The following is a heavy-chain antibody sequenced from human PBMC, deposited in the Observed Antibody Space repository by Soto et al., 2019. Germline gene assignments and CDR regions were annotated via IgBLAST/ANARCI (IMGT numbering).Heavy chain of an antibody. V-gene: IGHV3-30*18. J-gene: IGHJ6*02. CDR3: AKDGTVTTAVDYYYYGMDV. D-gene: IGHD4-17*01. CDR1: GFTFDHYA. Sequence: GGSLRLSCAASGFTFDHYAMHWVRQAPGKGLEWVPVISYDGSNKYYGDSVKGRFTISRDNSKNTLYLQMNSLRAEDTAVYYCAKDGTVTTAVDYYYYGMDVWGQGTTVTVSS. CDR2: ISYDGSNK.